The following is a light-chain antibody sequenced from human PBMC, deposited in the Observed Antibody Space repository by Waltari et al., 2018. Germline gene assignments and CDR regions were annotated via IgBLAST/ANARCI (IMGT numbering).Light chain of an antibody. CDR2: DVS. J-gene: IGLJ3*02. V-gene: IGLV2-14*01. Sequence: QSALTQPASVSGSPGPSIPISCTGTSSDVGGYNYFSWYQQHPGKAPKLMISDVSKRPSGVSKRFTGSKSDNTASLTISGLQAEDEADYYCSSYTSSSTWVFGGGTKLTVL. CDR3: SSYTSSSTWV. CDR1: SSDVGGYNY.